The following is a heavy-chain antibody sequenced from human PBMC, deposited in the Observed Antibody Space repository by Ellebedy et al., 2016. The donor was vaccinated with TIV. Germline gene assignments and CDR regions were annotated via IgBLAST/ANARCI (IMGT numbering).Heavy chain of an antibody. CDR3: ARGRHSLNWFDP. CDR2: IYYTGST. Sequence: MPSETLSLTCTVSGGSITSGDYYWSWIRQPPGKGLEWIGYIYYTGSTYYNPSLKSRVTMSVDTSKNQFSLKLTSVTAADTALYFCARGRHSLNWFDPWGQGTLVTVSS. CDR1: GGSITSGDYY. V-gene: IGHV4-30-4*01. D-gene: IGHD1-1*01. J-gene: IGHJ5*02.